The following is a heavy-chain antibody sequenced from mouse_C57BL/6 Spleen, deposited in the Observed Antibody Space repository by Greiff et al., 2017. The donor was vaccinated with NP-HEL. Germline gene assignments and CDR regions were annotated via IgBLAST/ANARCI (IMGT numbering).Heavy chain of an antibody. Sequence: VQLQQSGAELVKPGASVKVSCKASGYTFTSYWMHWVKQRPGQGLEWIGRIHPSDSDTNYNQKFKGKATLTVDKSSSTAYMQLSSLTSADSAVYYCAMGDSSGFFAYWGQGTLVTVSA. CDR3: AMGDSSGFFAY. V-gene: IGHV1-74*01. J-gene: IGHJ3*01. D-gene: IGHD3-2*02. CDR2: IHPSDSDT. CDR1: GYTFTSYW.